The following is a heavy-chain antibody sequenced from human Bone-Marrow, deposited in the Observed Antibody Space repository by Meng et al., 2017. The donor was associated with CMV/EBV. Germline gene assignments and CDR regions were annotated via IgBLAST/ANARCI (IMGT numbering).Heavy chain of an antibody. V-gene: IGHV4-39*07. D-gene: IGHD3-3*01. CDR2: IYYSGST. CDR3: ARVTIFGVVGSDY. J-gene: IGHJ4*02. Sequence: QLQLQESGPGLVKPSETLSLTCTVSGGSISSSSYYWGWIRQPPGKGLEWIGSIYYSGSTYYNPSLKSRVTISVDTSKNQFSLKLSSVTAADTAVYYCARVTIFGVVGSDYWGQGTLVTVSS. CDR1: GGSISSSSYY.